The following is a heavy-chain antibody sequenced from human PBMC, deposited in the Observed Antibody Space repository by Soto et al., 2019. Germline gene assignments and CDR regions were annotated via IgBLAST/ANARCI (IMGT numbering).Heavy chain of an antibody. D-gene: IGHD3-3*01. CDR1: GGSFSGYY. V-gene: IGHV4-34*01. J-gene: IGHJ6*02. Sequence: PSETLSLTCAVYGGSFSGYYWSWIRQPPGKGLEWIGEINHSGSTNYNPSLKSPVTISVDTSKNQFSLKLSSVTAADTAVYYCARGGSYDFWSGYYRGSYYYYGMDVWGQGTTVTVSS. CDR2: INHSGST. CDR3: ARGGSYDFWSGYYRGSYYYYGMDV.